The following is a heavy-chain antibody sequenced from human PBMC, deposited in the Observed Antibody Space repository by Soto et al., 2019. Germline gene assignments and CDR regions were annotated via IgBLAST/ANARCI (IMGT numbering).Heavy chain of an antibody. CDR1: GFSLSTSGLG. Sequence: SGPAGEPTQTLTLTCTFSGFSLSTSGLGVGWIRQPPGKALEWLALIYWNDDKRYSPSLKARLTITKDTSKNQLVLTMTNMDPVDTATYYCAHRPSGWYLFDYWGQGTLVTVSS. CDR3: AHRPSGWYLFDY. CDR2: IYWNDDK. J-gene: IGHJ4*02. V-gene: IGHV2-5*01. D-gene: IGHD6-19*01.